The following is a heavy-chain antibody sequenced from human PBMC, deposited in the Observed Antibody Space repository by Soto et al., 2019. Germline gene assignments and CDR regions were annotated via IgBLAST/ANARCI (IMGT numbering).Heavy chain of an antibody. CDR1: GGSISSSSYY. Sequence: SETLSLTCTVSGGSISSSSYYWGWIRQPPGKGLEWIGSIYYSGSTYYNPSLKSRVTISVDTSKNQFSLKLSSVTAADTAVYYCARFKQSSYDFWSGYIYYGMDVWGQGTTVTVSS. CDR2: IYYSGST. D-gene: IGHD3-3*01. CDR3: ARFKQSSYDFWSGYIYYGMDV. J-gene: IGHJ6*02. V-gene: IGHV4-39*01.